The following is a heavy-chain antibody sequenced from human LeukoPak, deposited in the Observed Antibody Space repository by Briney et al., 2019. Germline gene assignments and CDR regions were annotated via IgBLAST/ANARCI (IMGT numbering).Heavy chain of an antibody. CDR2: MNPNSGNT. D-gene: IGHD4-17*01. CDR3: ARDWASFTVTPPSGAFDI. Sequence: GASVKVSCKASGYTFTSYDINWVRQATGQGLEWMGWMNPNSGNTGYAQKFQGRVTMTRNTSISTAYMELSSLRSEDTAVYYCARDWASFTVTPPSGAFDIWGQGTMVTVSS. J-gene: IGHJ3*02. CDR1: GYTFTSYD. V-gene: IGHV1-8*01.